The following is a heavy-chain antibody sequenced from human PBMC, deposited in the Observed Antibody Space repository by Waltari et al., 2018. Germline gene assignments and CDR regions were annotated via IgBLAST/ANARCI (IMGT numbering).Heavy chain of an antibody. Sequence: EVQLVESGGGLVQPGGYLRLSCAASGLIFSSYSMNWVRHAQGKGLEWVSYISSSSRTIYYADSVKGRFTISRDNAKNSLYLQMNSLRAEDTAVYYCARDQSGYYDSSGYYPYYYYGMDVWGQGTTVTVSS. CDR3: ARDQSGYYDSSGYYPYYYYGMDV. V-gene: IGHV3-48*01. J-gene: IGHJ6*02. CDR1: GLIFSSYS. CDR2: ISSSSRTI. D-gene: IGHD3-22*01.